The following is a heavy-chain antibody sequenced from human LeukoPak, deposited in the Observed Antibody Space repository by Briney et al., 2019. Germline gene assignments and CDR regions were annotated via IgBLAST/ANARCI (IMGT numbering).Heavy chain of an antibody. D-gene: IGHD6-19*01. CDR2: IYHSGST. CDR3: ARDGSIAVAAYDY. CDR1: GGSISSYY. J-gene: IGHJ4*02. Sequence: SETLSLTCTVSGGSISSYYWSWIRQPPGKGLEWIGEIYHSGSTNYNPSPKSRVTISVDKSKNQFSLKLNSVTAADTAVYYCARDGSIAVAAYDYWGQGTLVTVSS. V-gene: IGHV4-59*12.